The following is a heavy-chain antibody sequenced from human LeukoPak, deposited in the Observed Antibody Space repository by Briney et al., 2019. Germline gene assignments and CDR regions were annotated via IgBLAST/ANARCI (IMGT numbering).Heavy chain of an antibody. Sequence: TLSLTCTVSGGSTSSGSYYWSWIRQPAGKGLEWIGRIYTSGSTNYNPSLKSRVTISVDTSKNQFSLKLSSVTAADTAVYYCASGERGYSYGSSFYYYYGMDVWGQGTTVTVSS. V-gene: IGHV4-61*02. CDR1: GGSTSSGSYY. CDR3: ASGERGYSYGSSFYYYYGMDV. CDR2: IYTSGST. D-gene: IGHD5-18*01. J-gene: IGHJ6*02.